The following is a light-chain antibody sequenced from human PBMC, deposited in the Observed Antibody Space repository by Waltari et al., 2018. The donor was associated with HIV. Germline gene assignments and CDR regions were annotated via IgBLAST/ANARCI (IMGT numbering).Light chain of an antibody. CDR2: INSDDSH. J-gene: IGLJ2*01. CDR1: SGHSNYA. V-gene: IGLV4-69*01. CDR3: QTGGTGIRV. Sequence: QLVLTQSPSASASLGASVKLTCTLSSGHSNYAIAWNQQQQPEKGPRCLMNINSDDSHRKGGAIPDRCAGSSAAAERYLIISSLQSEDDAYYYGQTGGTGIRVFGGGTKLTVL.